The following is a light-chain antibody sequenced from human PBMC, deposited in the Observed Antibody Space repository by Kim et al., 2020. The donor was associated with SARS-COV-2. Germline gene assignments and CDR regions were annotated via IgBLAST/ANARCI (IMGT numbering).Light chain of an antibody. V-gene: IGLV2-11*01. CDR1: TGDVGGYDY. J-gene: IGLJ3*02. CDR3: ATWDDSLNGPV. CDR2: GVS. Sequence: QSALTQPRSVSGSPGQSVTISCTGTTGDVGGYDYVSWYLHHPNKAPKLLIYGVSKRPSGVPDRFTGSKSGTSASLAISGLQSDDEADYYCATWDDSLNGPVFGGGTQLTVL.